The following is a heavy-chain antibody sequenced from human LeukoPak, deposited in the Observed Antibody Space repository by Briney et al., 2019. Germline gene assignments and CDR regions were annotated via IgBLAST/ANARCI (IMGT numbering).Heavy chain of an antibody. CDR2: IYHSGNT. J-gene: IGHJ4*02. V-gene: IGHV4-4*09. CDR1: GASMSSNY. D-gene: IGHD6-19*01. CDR3: ASTRRAAVAGRFDS. Sequence: SETLSLTCNVSGASMSSNYWSWIRQPPGKGLEWIGYIYHSGNTNYSPSLESRVTTSVDESKNQFSLRVPLVSAADPAVYYCASTRRAAVAGRFDSWGQGTLVTVSS.